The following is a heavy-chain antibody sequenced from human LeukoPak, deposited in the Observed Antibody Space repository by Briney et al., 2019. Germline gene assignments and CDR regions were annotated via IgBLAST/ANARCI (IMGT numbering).Heavy chain of an antibody. D-gene: IGHD4-23*01. Sequence: SGTLSLTCAVSGGSVTSTNWWTWVRQPPGKGLEWIGEVHLDGRTNYNPSLTGRLTMSVDLYENHISLKLTSVTAADTAVYYCARWDDYGGNVFDYWGQGTLVTVSS. CDR1: GGSVTSTNW. CDR3: ARWDDYGGNVFDY. V-gene: IGHV4-4*02. J-gene: IGHJ4*02. CDR2: VHLDGRT.